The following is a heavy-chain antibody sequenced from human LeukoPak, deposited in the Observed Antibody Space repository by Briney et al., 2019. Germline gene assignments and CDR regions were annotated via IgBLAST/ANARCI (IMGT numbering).Heavy chain of an antibody. CDR1: GGTFSSYA. V-gene: IGHV1-69*13. D-gene: IGHD2-15*01. J-gene: IGHJ4*02. CDR2: IIPIFGTA. CDR3: ARTQTLYSNLAHFDY. Sequence: SVKVSCKASGGTFSSYAISWVRQAPGQGLEWMGGIIPIFGTANYAQKLQGRVTITADESTSTAYMGLSSLRSEDTAVYYCARTQTLYSNLAHFDYRGQGTLVTDSS.